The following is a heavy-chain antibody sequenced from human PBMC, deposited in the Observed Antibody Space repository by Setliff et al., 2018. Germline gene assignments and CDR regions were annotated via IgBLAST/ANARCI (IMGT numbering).Heavy chain of an antibody. J-gene: IGHJ3*02. CDR1: GDSFSDYYW. CDR3: VRLVVTKLNAFDI. V-gene: IGHV2-5*08. CDR2: IYWDDDK. D-gene: IGHD3-22*01. Sequence: TLSLTCAVYGDSFSDYYWSWIRQPPVKALEWLALIYWDDDKRYSPSLKSRLTITKDTSKNQVVLRMTNMDSVDTATYYCVRLVVTKLNAFDIWGQGTMVTVSS.